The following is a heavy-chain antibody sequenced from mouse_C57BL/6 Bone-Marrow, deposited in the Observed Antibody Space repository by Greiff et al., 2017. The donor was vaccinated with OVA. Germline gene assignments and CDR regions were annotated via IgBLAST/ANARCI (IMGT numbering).Heavy chain of an antibody. D-gene: IGHD2-3*01. CDR1: GFTFTDYY. J-gene: IGHJ3*01. V-gene: IGHV7-3*01. CDR3: TRSYNSYYVPFAY. CDR2: IRNKANGYTT. Sequence: EVMLVESGGGLVQPGGSLSLSCAASGFTFTDYYMSWVRQPPGKALEWLGVIRNKANGYTTEYSVSVKGRFTISRDNSQSILYLQMNALRAEDSATYYCTRSYNSYYVPFAYWGQGTLVTVSA.